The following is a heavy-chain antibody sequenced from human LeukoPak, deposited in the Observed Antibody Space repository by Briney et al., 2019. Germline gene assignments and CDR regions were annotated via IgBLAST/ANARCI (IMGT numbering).Heavy chain of an antibody. Sequence: VASVKVSCKASGYTFTGYYMHWVRQAPGQGLEWMGWINPNSGGTNYAQKFQGRVTMTRDTSISTAYMELSRLRSDDTAVYYCARARRYYYDSSGYDNWFDPWGQGTLVTVSS. CDR1: GYTFTGYY. J-gene: IGHJ5*02. CDR3: ARARRYYYDSSGYDNWFDP. D-gene: IGHD3-22*01. CDR2: INPNSGGT. V-gene: IGHV1-2*02.